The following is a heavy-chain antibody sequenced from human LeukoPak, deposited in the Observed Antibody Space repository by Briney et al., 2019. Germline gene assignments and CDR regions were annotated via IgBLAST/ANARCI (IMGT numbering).Heavy chain of an antibody. CDR2: IYYSGST. CDR3: ARDHYDSSDLNWFDP. CDR1: GGSVSADTYY. J-gene: IGHJ5*02. Sequence: SETLSLTCTVSGGSVSADTYYWSWIRQPPGKGLEWIGYIYYSGSTYYNPSLKSRVTISVDTSKNQFSLKLSSVTAADMAVYYCARDHYDSSDLNWFDPWGQGTLVTVSS. V-gene: IGHV4-30-4*01. D-gene: IGHD3-22*01.